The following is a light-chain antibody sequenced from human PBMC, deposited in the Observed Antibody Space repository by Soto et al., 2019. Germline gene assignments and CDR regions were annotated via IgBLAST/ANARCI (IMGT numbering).Light chain of an antibody. CDR2: DAS. J-gene: IGKJ1*01. CDR1: QSVGSY. V-gene: IGKV3-11*01. CDR3: HYYDKWPPGT. Sequence: EIVLTQSPVTLYLSPGERATLSCRASQSVGSYLAWYQQKPGQAPRLLIYDASNRATGIPARFSGSGSGTDFTLTISSLEPEDFAVYYCHYYDKWPPGTFGQGTKVDIK.